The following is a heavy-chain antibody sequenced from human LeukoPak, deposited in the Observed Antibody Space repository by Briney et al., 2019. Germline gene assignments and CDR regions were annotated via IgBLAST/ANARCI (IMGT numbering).Heavy chain of an antibody. J-gene: IGHJ4*02. CDR2: IIPIFGIA. V-gene: IGHV1-69*04. CDR1: GGTFSSYA. D-gene: IGHD3-9*01. CDR3: AGVRRDILTGNEDYYFDY. Sequence: SVKVSCKASGGTFSSYAISWVRQAPGQGLEWMGRIIPIFGIANYAQKFQGRVTITADKSTSTAYMELSSLRSEDTAVYYCAGVRRDILTGNEDYYFDYWGQGTLVTVSS.